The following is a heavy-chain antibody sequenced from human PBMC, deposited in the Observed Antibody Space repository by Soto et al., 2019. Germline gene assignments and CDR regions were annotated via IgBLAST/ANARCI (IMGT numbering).Heavy chain of an antibody. CDR2: IIPIFGTA. D-gene: IGHD6-19*01. J-gene: IGHJ6*02. CDR1: GGTFSSYA. Sequence: GASVKVSCKASGGTFSSYAISWVRQAPGQGLEWMGGIIPIFGTANYAQKFQGRVTITADESTSTAYMELSSLRSEDTAVYYCARDKTHRRIAVAGTAYLEGMAVRGQGTAVTVSS. V-gene: IGHV1-69*13. CDR3: ARDKTHRRIAVAGTAYLEGMAV.